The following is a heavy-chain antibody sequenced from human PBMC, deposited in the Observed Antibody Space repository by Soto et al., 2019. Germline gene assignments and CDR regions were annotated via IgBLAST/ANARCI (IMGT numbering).Heavy chain of an antibody. CDR3: ATIPRGNTFGWFDY. D-gene: IGHD5-18*01. J-gene: IGHJ4*02. V-gene: IGHV4-59*11. CDR1: GGSISTHH. CDR2: IYGSGST. Sequence: PSETLSLTCTVSGGSISTHHWSWIRQPPGKGLEWIGYIYGSGSTKYNPSLNSRVTISMHTSRHQFSLRLSFVTAADTAIYYCATIPRGNTFGWFDYWGQGSLVTVSS.